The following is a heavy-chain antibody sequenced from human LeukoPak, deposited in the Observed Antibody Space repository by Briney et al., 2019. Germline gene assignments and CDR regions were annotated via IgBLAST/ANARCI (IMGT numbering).Heavy chain of an antibody. Sequence: GGSLRLSCAASGFTFSSYAMHWVRQAPGKGLEWVAVISYDGSNKYYADSVKGRFTISRDNSKNTLYLQMNSLRAEDTAVYYCAKDLGYYDYWGQGTLVTVSS. CDR3: AKDLGYYDY. J-gene: IGHJ4*02. V-gene: IGHV3-30-3*01. CDR2: ISYDGSNK. CDR1: GFTFSSYA.